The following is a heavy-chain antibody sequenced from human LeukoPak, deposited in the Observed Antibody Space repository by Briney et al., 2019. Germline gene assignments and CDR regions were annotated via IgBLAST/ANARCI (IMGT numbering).Heavy chain of an antibody. J-gene: IGHJ5*02. CDR3: AKDRGAAAGLRGWFDP. V-gene: IGHV3-23*01. CDR2: ISGSGGST. D-gene: IGHD6-13*01. CDR1: GFTFSSYA. Sequence: GGALRLSCAASGFTFSSYAMSWVRHAPAKGLEWVSAISGSGGSTYYADSVKGRFTISRDNSKNTLYLQMNSLRAEDTAVYYCAKDRGAAAGLRGWFDPWGQGTLVTVSS.